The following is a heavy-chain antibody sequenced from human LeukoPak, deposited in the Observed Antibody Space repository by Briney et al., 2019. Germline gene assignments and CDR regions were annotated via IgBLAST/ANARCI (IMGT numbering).Heavy chain of an antibody. J-gene: IGHJ3*01. CDR3: ARPKYYYGSGTDGAFDV. V-gene: IGHV4-39*01. CDR2: IYVSGTT. D-gene: IGHD3-10*01. CDR1: GGSISSSSYF. Sequence: SETLSLTCTVSGGSISSSSYFCGWLRQPPGKGLEFIGSIYVSGTTYYSPSLKSRVAISVDTSKNQFSLKLTSVTAPDTAVYYCARPKYYYGSGTDGAFDVWGQGTMVTVSS.